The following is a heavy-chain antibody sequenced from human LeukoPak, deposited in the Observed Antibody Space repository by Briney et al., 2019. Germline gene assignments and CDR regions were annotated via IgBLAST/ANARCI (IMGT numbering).Heavy chain of an antibody. CDR2: ISGSGGST. D-gene: IGHD2-2*01. J-gene: IGHJ6*02. Sequence: GGSLRLSCTASGFTFHDYAMSWVRQAPGKGLEWVSAISGSGGSTYYADSVKGRFTISRDNSKNTLFLQMNSLRAEDTAVYYCAKRYCSGTSCPLYYYYGMDVWGQGTTVTVSS. V-gene: IGHV3-23*01. CDR1: GFTFHDYA. CDR3: AKRYCSGTSCPLYYYYGMDV.